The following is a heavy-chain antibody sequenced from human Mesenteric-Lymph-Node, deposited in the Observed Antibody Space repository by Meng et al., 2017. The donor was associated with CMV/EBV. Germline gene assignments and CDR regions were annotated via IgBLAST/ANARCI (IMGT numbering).Heavy chain of an antibody. CDR2: INPGSGST. V-gene: IGHV1-46*01. D-gene: IGHD4-23*01. CDR1: GYSFTTYH. Sequence: ASVKVSCKGSGYSFTTYHMHWVRQAPGQGLEWMGMINPGSGSTTYAQKFQGRVTMARDTSTSTVYMDLSSLRSDDTAVYYCARGWDYRGNFPRDYWGQGTLVTAPQ. CDR3: ARGWDYRGNFPRDY. J-gene: IGHJ4*02.